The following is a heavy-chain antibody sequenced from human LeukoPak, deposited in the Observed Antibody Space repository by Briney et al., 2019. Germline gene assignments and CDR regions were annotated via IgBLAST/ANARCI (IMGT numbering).Heavy chain of an antibody. D-gene: IGHD5-18*01. CDR2: ITGSGGST. J-gene: IGHJ4*02. V-gene: IGHV3-23*01. CDR1: EFTFSNYG. CDR3: GKGGYSYGTLDY. Sequence: GGSRRLSCAASEFTFSNYGMSWVRQAPGKGLEWVSTITGSGGSTYYADSVKGRFTISRDNSKNTLYLQMNSLRAEDTAVYYCGKGGYSYGTLDYWGQGTLVTVSS.